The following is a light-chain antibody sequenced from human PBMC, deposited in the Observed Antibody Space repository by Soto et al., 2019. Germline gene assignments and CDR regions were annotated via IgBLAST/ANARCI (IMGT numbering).Light chain of an antibody. CDR3: QQYNNWPPSIT. CDR1: QSVRLN. Sequence: EIVMTQSPATLSVSPGERATLSCRASQSVRLNLAWYQQKPGQAPRLLIYGASTRATGIPGRFSGSASGTEFTLTISSLQSEDFAVYYCQQYNNWPPSITFGQGTRLEIK. J-gene: IGKJ5*01. V-gene: IGKV3-15*01. CDR2: GAS.